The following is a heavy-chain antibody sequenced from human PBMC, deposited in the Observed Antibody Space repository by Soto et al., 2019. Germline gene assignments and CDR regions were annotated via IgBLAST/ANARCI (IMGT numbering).Heavy chain of an antibody. V-gene: IGHV4-34*01. CDR3: ARGLGYCSSTSCFNWFDP. CDR1: GGSLSGYY. D-gene: IGHD2-2*01. Sequence: PSETLSLTCAVYGGSLSGYYWSWIRQPPGKGLEWIGEINHSGSTNYNPSLKSRVTISVDTSKNQFSLKLSSVTAADTAVYYCARGLGYCSSTSCFNWFDPWGQGTLVTVSS. J-gene: IGHJ5*02. CDR2: INHSGST.